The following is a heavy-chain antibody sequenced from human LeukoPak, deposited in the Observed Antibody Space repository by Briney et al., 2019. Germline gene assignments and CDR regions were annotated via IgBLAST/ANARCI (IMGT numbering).Heavy chain of an antibody. CDR3: ARLWRAAIDY. V-gene: IGHV4-39*01. CDR2: FYYSGST. J-gene: IGHJ4*02. Sequence: PSETLSLTRTVVSGGSISSSSYYWGWIRQPPGKGLEWIGSFYYSGSTYYNPSLKSRVTISADTSKNQFSLKLSSVTAADTAVYYCARLWRAAIDYGGRGILVTVSS. D-gene: IGHD1-1*01. CDR1: GGSISSSSYY.